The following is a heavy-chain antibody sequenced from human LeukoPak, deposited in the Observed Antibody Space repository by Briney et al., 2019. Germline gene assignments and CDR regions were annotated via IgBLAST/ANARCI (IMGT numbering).Heavy chain of an antibody. J-gene: IGHJ4*02. CDR2: ISWSSGII. Sequence: PGGSLRLSCAASGFTFDDHGMHWVRQAPGKGLEWVSGISWSSGIIGYADSVKGRFTISRDNAKNTLYLQMNSLRAEDTAVYYCARGHLNSGSKVFDYWGQGTLVTVSS. D-gene: IGHD3-10*01. V-gene: IGHV3-9*01. CDR3: ARGHLNSGSKVFDY. CDR1: GFTFDDHG.